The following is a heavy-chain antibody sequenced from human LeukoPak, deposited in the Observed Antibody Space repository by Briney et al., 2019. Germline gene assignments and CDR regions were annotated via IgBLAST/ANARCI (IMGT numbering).Heavy chain of an antibody. J-gene: IGHJ4*02. D-gene: IGHD6-19*01. CDR1: GGSISSQY. CDR2: IYYSGIT. V-gene: IGHV4-59*11. CDR3: ATMQWLSQGGGFDY. Sequence: SETLSLTCTVSGGSISSQYWSLIRQPPGKGLEWIGYIYYSGITKYSPSLKSRVTISVDTSKNQFSLRLTSVTAAGTAVYYCATMQWLSQGGGFDYWGQGTLVTVSS.